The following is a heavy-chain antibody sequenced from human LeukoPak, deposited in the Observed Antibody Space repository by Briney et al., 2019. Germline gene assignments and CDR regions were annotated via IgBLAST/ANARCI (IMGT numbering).Heavy chain of an antibody. V-gene: IGHV4-34*01. D-gene: IGHD3-22*01. CDR1: GGSFSGYY. CDR3: ARGDSSTAFDY. CDR2: INHSGST. J-gene: IGHJ4*02. Sequence: ASETLSLTCAVYGGSFSGYYWSWIRQPPGKGLEWIGEINHSGSTNYNPSLKSRVTISVDTSKNQFSLKLSSVTAADTAVYYCARGDSSTAFDYWGQGTLVTVSS.